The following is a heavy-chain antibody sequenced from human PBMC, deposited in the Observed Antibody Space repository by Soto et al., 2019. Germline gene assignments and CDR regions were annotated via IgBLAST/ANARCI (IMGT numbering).Heavy chain of an antibody. CDR3: AREGEGYYDSSSYSTAFDY. CDR1: GGSISSYY. D-gene: IGHD3-22*01. J-gene: IGHJ4*02. V-gene: IGHV4-59*01. CDR2: IYYSGST. Sequence: PSETLSLTCTVSGGSISSYYWSWIRQPPGKGLECLGYIYYSGSTNYNPSLKSRVTISVDTSKNQFSLKLSSVTAADTAVYYCAREGEGYYDSSSYSTAFDYWGQGTLVPVSS.